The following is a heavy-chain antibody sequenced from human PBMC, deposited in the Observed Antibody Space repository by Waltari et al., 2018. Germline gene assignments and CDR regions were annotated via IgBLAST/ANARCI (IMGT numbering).Heavy chain of an antibody. V-gene: IGHV4-34*01. J-gene: IGHJ5*02. CDR2: INHSGST. CDR3: ASVAGGDYQP. D-gene: IGHD2-21*02. Sequence: QVQLQQWGAGLLKPSATLSLTCAVYGGSFRGYYWSWIRQPPGKGLEWIGEINHSGSTNYNPSLKSRVTISVDTSKNQFSLKLSSVTAADTAVYYCASVAGGDYQPWGQGTLVTVSS. CDR1: GGSFRGYY.